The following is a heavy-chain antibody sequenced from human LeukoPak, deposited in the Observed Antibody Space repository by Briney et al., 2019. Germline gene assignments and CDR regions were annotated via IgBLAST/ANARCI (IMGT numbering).Heavy chain of an antibody. D-gene: IGHD4-17*01. CDR1: GGTFSSYA. Sequence: WASVKVSCKASGGTFSSYAISWVRQAPGQGLEWMGRIIPILGIANYAQKLQGRVTITADKSTSTAYMELSSLRSEDTAVYYCARDSDHTVTLGGDYYYGMDVWGQGTTVTVSS. V-gene: IGHV1-69*04. CDR2: IIPILGIA. CDR3: ARDSDHTVTLGGDYYYGMDV. J-gene: IGHJ6*02.